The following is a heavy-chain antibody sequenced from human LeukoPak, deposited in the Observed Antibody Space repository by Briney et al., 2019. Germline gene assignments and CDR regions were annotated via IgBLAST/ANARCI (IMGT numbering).Heavy chain of an antibody. Sequence: PGGSLRLSCAASGFTFSDYYMTWIRQAPGKGLDWVSYIDRSGDTVFYADSVKGRFTISRDNAKNSLYLQMNSLRAEDTAVYYCARDLRHYGSGTLWDAFDIWGQGTMVTVSS. D-gene: IGHD3-10*01. V-gene: IGHV3-11*04. J-gene: IGHJ3*02. CDR1: GFTFSDYY. CDR2: IDRSGDTV. CDR3: ARDLRHYGSGTLWDAFDI.